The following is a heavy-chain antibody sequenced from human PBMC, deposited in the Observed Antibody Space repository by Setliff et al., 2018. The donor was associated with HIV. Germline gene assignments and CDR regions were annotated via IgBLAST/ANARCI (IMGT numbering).Heavy chain of an antibody. CDR3: AKDSRRGDAYNVGVLDF. CDR2: ISGSGGTK. D-gene: IGHD3-10*01. V-gene: IGHV3-23*01. Sequence: GGSLRLSCVAPEFTFSSYAMNWVRQAPGKGLEWVSTISGSGGTKYYADSVKGRFTISRDNSKNTLYLRMDSLRAEDTAIYYCAKDSRRGDAYNVGVLDFWGQGTMVTVSS. J-gene: IGHJ3*01. CDR1: EFTFSSYA.